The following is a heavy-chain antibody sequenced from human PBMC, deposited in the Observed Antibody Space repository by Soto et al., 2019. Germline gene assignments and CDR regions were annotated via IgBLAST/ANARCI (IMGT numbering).Heavy chain of an antibody. CDR2: INHSGST. V-gene: IGHV4-34*01. CDR1: GLSFSGYY. CDR3: ARKGIAAAR. D-gene: IGHD6-13*01. J-gene: IGHJ4*02. Sequence: PXETLSLTCAVYGLSFSGYYWSWIRQPPGKGLEWIGEINHSGSTNYNPSLKSRVTISVDTSKNQFSLKLSSVTAADTAVYYCARKGIAAARWGQGTLVTVSS.